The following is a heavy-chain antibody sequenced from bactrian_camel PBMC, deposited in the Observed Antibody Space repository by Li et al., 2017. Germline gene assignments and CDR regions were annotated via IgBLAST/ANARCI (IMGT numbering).Heavy chain of an antibody. Sequence: HVQLVESGGTSVPAGGSLRLSCVVSAFANYMAWFRQAPGKDREGVAMISDGTAQYADSVKGRFTISKDDAKNTLFLEMNSLEPEDTAMYICAADGAWAPGRCGTNFAYWGQGTQVTVS. V-gene: IGHV3S53*01. CDR1: AFANY. D-gene: IGHD7*01. J-gene: IGHJ6*01. CDR3: AADGAWAPGRCGTNFAY. CDR2: ISDGTA.